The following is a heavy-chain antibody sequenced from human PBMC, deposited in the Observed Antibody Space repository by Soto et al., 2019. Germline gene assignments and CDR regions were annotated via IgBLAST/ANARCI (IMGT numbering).Heavy chain of an antibody. CDR3: AGDRGELLGGDAFDI. J-gene: IGHJ3*02. V-gene: IGHV1-18*01. D-gene: IGHD1-26*01. Sequence: QVQLVQSGAEVKKPGASVKVSCKASGYTFTSYGISWVRQAPGQGREWMGWISAYNGNTNYAQKLQGRVTMTTDQSTSTAYMEVRSLRSDDTAVYYCAGDRGELLGGDAFDIWGQGTMVTVSS. CDR1: GYTFTSYG. CDR2: ISAYNGNT.